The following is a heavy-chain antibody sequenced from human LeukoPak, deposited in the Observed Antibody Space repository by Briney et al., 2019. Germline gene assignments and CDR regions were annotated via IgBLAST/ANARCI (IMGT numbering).Heavy chain of an antibody. CDR1: GFTFNTYA. J-gene: IGHJ4*02. CDR2: ISDSGGST. CDR3: AKGRGSSSSSIDW. D-gene: IGHD2-15*01. V-gene: IGHV3-23*01. Sequence: GGSLRLSCAASGFTFNTYAMNWVRQAPGKGLEWVSAISDSGGSTYYADSVKGRFTISRDNSKNTVYLQIHRLRAEDTAVYYCAKGRGSSSSSIDWWGQGTLVTVSS.